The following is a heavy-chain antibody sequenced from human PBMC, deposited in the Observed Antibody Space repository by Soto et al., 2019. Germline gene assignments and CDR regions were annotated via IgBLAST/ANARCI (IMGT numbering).Heavy chain of an antibody. CDR2: IYYSGST. CDR3: ARDYLDCSSTSCYNWFDP. J-gene: IGHJ5*02. V-gene: IGHV4-31*03. D-gene: IGHD2-2*01. CDR1: GGSISIGGYY. Sequence: PSETLSLTCTVSGGSISIGGYYWSCIRQHPGKGLEWIGYIYYSGSTYYNPSLRSRVTISVDTSKNQFSLKLSSVTAADTAVYYCARDYLDCSSTSCYNWFDPWGQGTLVTVSS.